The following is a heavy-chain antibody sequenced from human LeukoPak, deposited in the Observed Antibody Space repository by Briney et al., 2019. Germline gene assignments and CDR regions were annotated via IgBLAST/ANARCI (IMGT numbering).Heavy chain of an antibody. J-gene: IGHJ4*02. Sequence: GGSLRLSCAASGFTSSSYAMSWVRQAPGKGLEWVSAISGSGGSTYYADSVKGRFTISRDNSKNTLYLQMNSLRAEDTAVYYCAKEVTYDSSGYYADYWGQGTLVTVSS. CDR2: ISGSGGST. V-gene: IGHV3-23*01. CDR3: AKEVTYDSSGYYADY. D-gene: IGHD3-22*01. CDR1: GFTSSSYA.